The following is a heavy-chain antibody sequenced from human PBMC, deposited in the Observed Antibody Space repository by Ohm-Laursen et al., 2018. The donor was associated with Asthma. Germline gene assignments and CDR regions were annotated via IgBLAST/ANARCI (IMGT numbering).Heavy chain of an antibody. CDR1: GFTFRSYA. V-gene: IGHV3-30-3*01. CDR3: ARVELGADEVGMDV. Sequence: SLRLSCAASGFTFRSYAMHWVRQAPGKGLEWVAVGGSYYDGGLKYYADSVNGRFTVSRDNAKKELYLQMNSLRDEDTAVYYCARVELGADEVGMDVWGQGTTVTVSS. CDR2: GGSYYDGGLK. J-gene: IGHJ6*02. D-gene: IGHD1-26*01.